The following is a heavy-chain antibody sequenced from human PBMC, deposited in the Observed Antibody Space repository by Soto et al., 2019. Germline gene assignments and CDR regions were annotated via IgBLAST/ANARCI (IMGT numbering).Heavy chain of an antibody. CDR3: ARDRRAYYDFWSGYHNWFDP. J-gene: IGHJ5*02. CDR2: ISYDGSNK. V-gene: IGHV3-30-3*01. D-gene: IGHD3-3*01. Sequence: LRLSCAASGCTFSSYAMHWVRQAPGKGLEWVAVISYDGSNKYYADSVKGRFTISRDNSKNTLYLQMNSLRAEDTAVYYCARDRRAYYDFWSGYHNWFDPWGQGTLVTVSS. CDR1: GCTFSSYA.